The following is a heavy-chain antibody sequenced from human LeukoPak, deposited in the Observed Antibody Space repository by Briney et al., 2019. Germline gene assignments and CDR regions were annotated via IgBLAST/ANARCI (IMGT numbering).Heavy chain of an antibody. Sequence: ASVKVSCKASGYTFTSYGISWVRQAPGQGLEWMGWISAYNGNTNYAQKLQGRVTMTTDTSTSTAYMELRSLRSDDTAVYYCARASYYGSGSYSPVADYWGQGTLVTVSS. CDR1: GYTFTSYG. V-gene: IGHV1-18*01. J-gene: IGHJ4*02. CDR3: ARASYYGSGSYSPVADY. CDR2: ISAYNGNT. D-gene: IGHD3-10*01.